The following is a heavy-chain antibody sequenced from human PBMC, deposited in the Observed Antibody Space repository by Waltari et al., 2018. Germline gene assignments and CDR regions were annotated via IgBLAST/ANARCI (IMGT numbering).Heavy chain of an antibody. J-gene: IGHJ4*02. D-gene: IGHD1-26*01. CDR1: GDSISNNNYY. CDR3: ARALSGSYYYFDY. CDR2: IHYIGDT. V-gene: IGHV4-39*07. Sequence: QLQLQESGPGLVEPSETLSLTCTASGDSISNNNYYWGWIRQPRGTGLQWIGSIHYIGDTYYSSALKSRVIISVDTSNNQCSLRLTSVTAADTAIYFCARALSGSYYYFDYWGQGTLVTVSS.